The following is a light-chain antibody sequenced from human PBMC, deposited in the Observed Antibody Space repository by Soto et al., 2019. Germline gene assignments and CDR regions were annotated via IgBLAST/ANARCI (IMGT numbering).Light chain of an antibody. J-gene: IGKJ1*01. V-gene: IGKV1-9*01. Sequence: DIQLTQSPSFLSASVGDRVTITCRASQGISSYLAWYQQKPGKAPKLLIYAASTLQSGVPSRFSGSGSGTEFNPTISSLQPEDFATYYCQQLNSYPRTFGQGTKVEIK. CDR1: QGISSY. CDR2: AAS. CDR3: QQLNSYPRT.